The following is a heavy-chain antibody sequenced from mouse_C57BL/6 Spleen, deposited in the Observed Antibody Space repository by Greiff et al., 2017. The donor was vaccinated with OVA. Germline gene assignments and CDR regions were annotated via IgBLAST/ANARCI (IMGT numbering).Heavy chain of an antibody. CDR2: IDPANGNT. J-gene: IGHJ2*01. D-gene: IGHD2-12*01. V-gene: IGHV14-3*01. Sequence: EVQLQQSVAELVRPGASVKLSCTASGFTIKNTYMHWVKQRPEQGLEWIGRIDPANGNTKYTPKFQGKATITADASSNTAYLQRSSLTSEDTAMYYCAREDDVYMDYWGQGTTLTVSS. CDR1: GFTIKNTY. CDR3: AREDDVYMDY.